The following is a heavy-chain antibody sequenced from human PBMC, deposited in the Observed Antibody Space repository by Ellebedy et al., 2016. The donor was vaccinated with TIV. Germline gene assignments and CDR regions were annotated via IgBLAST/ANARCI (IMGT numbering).Heavy chain of an antibody. J-gene: IGHJ4*02. CDR1: GFTFSCHA. V-gene: IGHV3-23*01. D-gene: IGHD3-22*01. CDR3: VKLDSSGFYYGRLDY. CDR2: IIAGGDST. Sequence: GESLKISCAASGFTFSCHAMSWVRQTPGKGLEWVSGIIAGGDSTHYVDSVKGRFTISRDNSKKTLYLQMNSLRAEDTAVYYCVKLDSSGFYYGRLDYWGQGTLVTVSS.